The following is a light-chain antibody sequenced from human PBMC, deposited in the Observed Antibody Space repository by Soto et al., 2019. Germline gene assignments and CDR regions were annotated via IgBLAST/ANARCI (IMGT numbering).Light chain of an antibody. CDR3: HHYGSWPPRT. V-gene: IGKV3-20*01. CDR2: GAS. CDR1: QSVSSSY. J-gene: IGKJ1*01. Sequence: EIVLTQSPATLSLSPGERATLSCRASQSVSSSYLAWYQQKPGQAPRLLIYGASNRATGIPGRFSGSGSGTDFTLTISRLEPEDFAVYYCHHYGSWPPRTFGQGTKVEIK.